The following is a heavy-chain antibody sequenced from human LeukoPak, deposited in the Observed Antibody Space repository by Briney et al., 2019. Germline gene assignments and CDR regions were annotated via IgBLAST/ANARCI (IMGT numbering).Heavy chain of an antibody. V-gene: IGHV3-11*04. J-gene: IGHJ6*04. Sequence: GGSLRLSCAASGFTFSDYSMTWIRQAPGKGLEWVSYISSSGTIIYYADSVKGRFTISRDNAKNSLYLQMNSLRAEDTAVYYCAELGITMIGGVWGKGTTVTISS. D-gene: IGHD3-10*02. CDR3: AELGITMIGGV. CDR2: ISSSGTII. CDR1: GFTFSDYS.